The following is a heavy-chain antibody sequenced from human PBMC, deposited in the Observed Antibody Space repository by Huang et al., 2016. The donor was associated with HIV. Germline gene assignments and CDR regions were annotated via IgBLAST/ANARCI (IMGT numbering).Heavy chain of an antibody. CDR1: GGTFSSYA. D-gene: IGHD4-17*01. V-gene: IGHV1-69*18. Sequence: QVQVVQSGAEVKKPGSSVKVSCKASGGTFSSYAVSWGRQAPGQGLDWMGRCIPIFGTTNYAQKFQGRVTITADEYTSTSYMEVSSLRSEDTAVYYCARDLNGDFDYWGQGTLVTVSS. J-gene: IGHJ4*02. CDR2: CIPIFGTT. CDR3: ARDLNGDFDY.